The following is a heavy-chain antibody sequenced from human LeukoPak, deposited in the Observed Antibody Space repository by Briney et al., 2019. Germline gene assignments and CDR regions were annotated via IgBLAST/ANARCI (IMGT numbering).Heavy chain of an antibody. CDR3: ATDMKLISGQNYWGNPLPAFDI. J-gene: IGHJ3*02. CDR2: VDPEDGET. V-gene: IGHV1-69-2*01. D-gene: IGHD3-16*01. Sequence: ASVKVSCKVSGYTFTDYNMHWVQQAPGKGLEWMGLVDPEDGETIYAEKFQGRVTITAETSRDTSYMELSSLRSEDTSVYYCATDMKLISGQNYWGNPLPAFDIWGQGTMVTVSS. CDR1: GYTFTDYN.